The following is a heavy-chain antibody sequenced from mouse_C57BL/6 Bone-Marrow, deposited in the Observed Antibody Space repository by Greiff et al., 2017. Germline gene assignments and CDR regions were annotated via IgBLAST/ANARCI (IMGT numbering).Heavy chain of an antibody. CDR2: IYPRSGNT. Sequence: VQLQQSGAELARPGASVKLSCKASGYTFTSYGLSWVKQRTGQGLEWIGEIYPRSGNTYYNEKFKGKATLTADKSSSTAYMELRSLTSEDSAVYCGAREGSSQQAWFAYWGQGTLVTVSA. CDR3: AREGSSQQAWFAY. D-gene: IGHD1-1*01. CDR1: GYTFTSYG. J-gene: IGHJ3*01. V-gene: IGHV1-81*01.